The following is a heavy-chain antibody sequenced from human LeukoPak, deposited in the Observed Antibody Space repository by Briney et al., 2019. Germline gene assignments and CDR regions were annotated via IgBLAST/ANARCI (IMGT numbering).Heavy chain of an antibody. CDR3: AKRDVGATILGGFDY. V-gene: IGHV3-66*04. Sequence: GGSLRLSCAASGFTVSSNYMSWVRQAPGKGLEWVSVIYSGGSTYYADSVKGRFTISRDNSKNTLYLQMNSLRAEDTAVYYCAKRDVGATILGGFDYWGQGTLVTVSS. CDR1: GFTVSSNY. CDR2: IYSGGST. D-gene: IGHD1-26*01. J-gene: IGHJ4*02.